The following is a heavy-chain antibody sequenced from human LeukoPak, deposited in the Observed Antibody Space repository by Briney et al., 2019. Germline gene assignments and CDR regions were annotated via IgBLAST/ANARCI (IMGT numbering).Heavy chain of an antibody. CDR3: ARDRYSGYDFSVPRNWFDP. J-gene: IGHJ5*02. Sequence: GGSLRLSCAASGFTFSSYWMHWVRHAPGKGLVWVSRINSDGSSTSYADSVKGRFTISRDNAKNTLYLQMNSLRAEDTAVYYCARDRYSGYDFSVPRNWFDPWGQGTLVTVSS. CDR2: INSDGSST. V-gene: IGHV3-74*01. CDR1: GFTFSSYW. D-gene: IGHD5-12*01.